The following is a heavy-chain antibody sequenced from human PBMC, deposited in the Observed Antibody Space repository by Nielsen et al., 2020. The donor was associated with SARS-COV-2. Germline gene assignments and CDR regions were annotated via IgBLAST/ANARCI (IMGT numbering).Heavy chain of an antibody. CDR2: IYYSGST. CDR3: ARDRQGYNYYYGMDV. J-gene: IGHJ6*02. V-gene: IGHV4-30-4*01. Sequence: WIRQSPGKGLEWIGYIYYSGSTYYNPSLESRVTISVDTSTNQFSLRLNSVTAADTAQYYCARDRQGYNYYYGMDVWGQGTTVTVS. D-gene: IGHD5-24*01.